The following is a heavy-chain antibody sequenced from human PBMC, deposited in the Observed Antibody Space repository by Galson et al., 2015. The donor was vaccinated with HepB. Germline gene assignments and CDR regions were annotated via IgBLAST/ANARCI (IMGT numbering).Heavy chain of an antibody. Sequence: QSGAEVKKPGESLRTSCKGSGYSFTSYWISWVRQMPGKGLEWMGRIDPSDSYTNYSPSFQGHVTISANKSISTAYLQWSSLKASDTAMHYCARHGGYGSGSFDAFDIWGQGTMVTVSS. CDR3: ARHGGYGSGSFDAFDI. J-gene: IGHJ3*02. V-gene: IGHV5-10-1*01. D-gene: IGHD3-10*01. CDR1: GYSFTSYW. CDR2: IDPSDSYT.